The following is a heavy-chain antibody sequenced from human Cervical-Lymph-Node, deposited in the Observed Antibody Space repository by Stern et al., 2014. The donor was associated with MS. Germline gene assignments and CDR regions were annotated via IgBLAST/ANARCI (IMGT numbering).Heavy chain of an antibody. V-gene: IGHV7-4-1*02. Sequence: VQLVESGSELKKPGASVKVSCKASGYSFTHFALNWVRHAPGQGLPCMGWINTNTGNPSYAQAFTGRFVFSLDTSVSTAYLQISSLKAEDTAVYYCARDPHDYGDRFDYWGQGTLVTVSS. CDR1: GYSFTHFA. CDR3: ARDPHDYGDRFDY. J-gene: IGHJ4*02. CDR2: INTNTGNP. D-gene: IGHD4-17*01.